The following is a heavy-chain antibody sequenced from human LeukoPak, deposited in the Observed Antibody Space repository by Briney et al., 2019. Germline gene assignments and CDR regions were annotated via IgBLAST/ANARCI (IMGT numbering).Heavy chain of an antibody. CDR1: GASFSGYY. D-gene: IGHD6-13*01. V-gene: IGHV4-34*01. CDR2: INHSGST. J-gene: IGHJ4*02. CDR3: AGLKIVAAHDARY. Sequence: SETLSLTCCVYGASFSGYYWSWILQPPGKGLEWIGEINHSGSTNYNPSLTSRVTISVDTSKKQFSLTLSSVTAADTAVFYCAGLKIVAAHDARYWGQGTLVTVSS.